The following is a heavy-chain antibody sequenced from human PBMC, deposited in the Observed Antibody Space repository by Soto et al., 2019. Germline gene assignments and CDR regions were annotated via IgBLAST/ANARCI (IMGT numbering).Heavy chain of an antibody. V-gene: IGHV3-74*01. J-gene: IGHJ4*02. Sequence: EVQLVESGGGLVQSGGSLRLSCAASGFNFSTYWMHWVRQAPGKGLVWVSRINGDGSTTTYADSVKGRLTISRDNAKSTLYLQMNSLRAEDTALYYCARARGIGAAAGKFDLWGQGTQVTVSS. CDR2: INGDGSTT. CDR3: ARARGIGAAAGKFDL. D-gene: IGHD6-25*01. CDR1: GFNFSTYW.